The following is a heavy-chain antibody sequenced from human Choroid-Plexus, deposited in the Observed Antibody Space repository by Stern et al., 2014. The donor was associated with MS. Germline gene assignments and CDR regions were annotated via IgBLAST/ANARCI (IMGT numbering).Heavy chain of an antibody. Sequence: DQLVESGGGVAQPGRPLILSCAASGFTFSNFGMHWVRQAPGKGLEWVGLISYDGSDKYYADSVKGRFTIFRDNSKNTLYMHMNSLRAEDTAVYYCAKDRQWSTYFFDYWGQGSLFTVSS. D-gene: IGHD2-15*01. CDR3: AKDRQWSTYFFDY. CDR1: GFTFSNFG. V-gene: IGHV3-30*18. CDR2: ISYDGSDK. J-gene: IGHJ4*02.